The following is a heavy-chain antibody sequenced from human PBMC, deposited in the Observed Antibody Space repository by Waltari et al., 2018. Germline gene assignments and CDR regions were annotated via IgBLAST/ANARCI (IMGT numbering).Heavy chain of an antibody. CDR3: AKTPPIVLMVYALCFDY. CDR2: ISGSGGST. Sequence: EVQLVESGGGLVQPGGSLRLSCAASGFTFSSYAMSWVRQAPGKGLEWVSAISGSGGSTYYADSVKGRFTISRDNSKNTLYLQMNSLRAEDTAVYYCAKTPPIVLMVYALCFDYWGQGTLVTVSS. D-gene: IGHD2-8*01. CDR1: GFTFSSYA. V-gene: IGHV3-23*04. J-gene: IGHJ4*02.